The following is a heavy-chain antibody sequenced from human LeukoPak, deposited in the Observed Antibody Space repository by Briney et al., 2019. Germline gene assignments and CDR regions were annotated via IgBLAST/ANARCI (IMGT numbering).Heavy chain of an antibody. V-gene: IGHV3-49*04. CDR3: TRGGSSSWYNRLGNWFDP. CDR2: VSRKAYGRTT. CDR1: ALTFGDYA. D-gene: IGHD6-13*01. J-gene: IGHJ5*02. Sequence: PGRSLRLSCTAAALTFGDYAMSCVREAPGKGLEWVGCVSRKAYGRTTEYAACVKATFNISRNDSKSIAYLQMNSLKTEDTAVYYCTRGGSSSWYNRLGNWFDPWGQGTLVTVSS.